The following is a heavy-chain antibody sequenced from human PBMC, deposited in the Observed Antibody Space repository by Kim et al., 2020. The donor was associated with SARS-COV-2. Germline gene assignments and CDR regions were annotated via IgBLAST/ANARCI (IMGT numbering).Heavy chain of an antibody. CDR3: SRDRGGMKHYMDV. J-gene: IGHJ6*03. V-gene: IGHV4-59*01. CDR2: IHYSGST. Sequence: SETLSLTCSVSGGSISRDYWSWIRQPPGKGLEWIGYIHYSGSTTYNPSLESRVAISIDTSKNQFSLTLRYVTAADTALYYCSRDRGGMKHYMDVWGKGT. D-gene: IGHD6-25*01. CDR1: GGSISRDY.